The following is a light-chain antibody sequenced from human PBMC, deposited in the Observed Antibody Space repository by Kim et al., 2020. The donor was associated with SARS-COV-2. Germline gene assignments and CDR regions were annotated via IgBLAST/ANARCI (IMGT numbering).Light chain of an antibody. CDR1: SLRIFY. CDR2: ATG. J-gene: IGLJ3*02. V-gene: IGLV3-19*01. Sequence: GQTVKITCQGASLRIFYASWYQHKPGQAPVLVVYATGNRPSRIPYRLSGTSSGDTASLTITGAQAEEEADYYCNSRDNSGNRVLFGGGTQLTVL. CDR3: NSRDNSGNRVL.